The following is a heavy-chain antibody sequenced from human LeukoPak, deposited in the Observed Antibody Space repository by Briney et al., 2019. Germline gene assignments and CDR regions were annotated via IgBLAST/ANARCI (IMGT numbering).Heavy chain of an antibody. CDR2: ISGSGGST. D-gene: IGHD3-22*01. CDR1: GFTFSDYS. Sequence: GGSLRLSSAASGFTFSDYSMNWVRQAPGKGLEWVSAISGSGGSTYYADSVKGRFTISRDNSKNTLYLQMNSLRAEDTAVYYCATGRGYYDSSGSDYWGQGTLVTVSS. CDR3: ATGRGYYDSSGSDY. V-gene: IGHV3-23*01. J-gene: IGHJ4*02.